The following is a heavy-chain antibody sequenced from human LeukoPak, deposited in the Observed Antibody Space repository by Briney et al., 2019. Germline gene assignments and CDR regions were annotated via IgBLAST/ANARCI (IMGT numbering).Heavy chain of an antibody. Sequence: ASVKVSHKASVGTFSSYAISWVRQAPGQGLEWMGWINPNSGGTNYPQKLQGRVTMTRDTSISTAYLELSRLRSDDPGVYYCARDWQLFRKPAYYYWCYWDVWGKGTTVTVSS. V-gene: IGHV1-2*02. CDR2: INPNSGGT. CDR1: VGTFSSYA. CDR3: ARDWQLFRKPAYYYWCYWDV. J-gene: IGHJ6*03. D-gene: IGHD6-6*01.